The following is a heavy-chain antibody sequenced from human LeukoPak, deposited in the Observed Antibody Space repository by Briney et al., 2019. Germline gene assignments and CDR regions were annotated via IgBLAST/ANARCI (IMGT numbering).Heavy chain of an antibody. D-gene: IGHD3-3*01. J-gene: IGHJ6*02. CDR2: MNPNSGNT. V-gene: IGHV1-8*01. Sequence: ASVKVSCKASGYTFTSYDINWVRQATRQGLEWMGWMNPNSGNTGYAQRFQGRVTMTRNTSISTAYMELSSLRSEDTAVYYCARGDYDFWSGYYRSYYYYGMDVWGQGTTVTVSS. CDR3: ARGDYDFWSGYYRSYYYYGMDV. CDR1: GYTFTSYD.